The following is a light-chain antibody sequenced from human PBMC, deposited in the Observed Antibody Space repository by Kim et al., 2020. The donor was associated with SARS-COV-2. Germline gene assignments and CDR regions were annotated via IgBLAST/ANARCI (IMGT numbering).Light chain of an antibody. CDR1: QSISNL. CDR2: QAS. J-gene: IGKJ1*01. V-gene: IGKV1-5*03. Sequence: SASIGDRVTITCRASQSISNLLSWYQQKPGRAPKVLIYQASSLESGVPSRFSGSGSGTEFTLTISSLQPDDIATCYCQQYNNYWTFGQGTKVDIK. CDR3: QQYNNYWT.